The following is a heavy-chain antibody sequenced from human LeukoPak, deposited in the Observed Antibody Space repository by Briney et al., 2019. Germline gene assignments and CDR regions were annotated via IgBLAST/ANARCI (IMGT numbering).Heavy chain of an antibody. Sequence: ASVKVSCKASGYTFTGYYMHWVRQVPGQGLEWMGWINPNSGGTNYAQKFQGRVTVTRDTSISTAYMELSRLRSDDTAVYYCAREPHYDLLTGYALGYLDLWGRGTLLTVSS. CDR1: GYTFTGYY. V-gene: IGHV1-2*02. CDR3: AREPHYDLLTGYALGYLDL. D-gene: IGHD3-9*01. J-gene: IGHJ2*01. CDR2: INPNSGGT.